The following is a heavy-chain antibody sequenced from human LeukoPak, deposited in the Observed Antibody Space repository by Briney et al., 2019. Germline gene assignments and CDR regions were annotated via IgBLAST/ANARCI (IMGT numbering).Heavy chain of an antibody. D-gene: IGHD2-15*01. V-gene: IGHV4-59*01. Sequence: SETLSLTCTVSGGSISSYYWSWIRQPRGKGLECIGYIYYSGSTNYNPSLKSRVTISVDTSKNQFSLKLSSVTAADTAVYYCARALPYYCSGGSCPFDYWGQGTLVTVSS. CDR3: ARALPYYCSGGSCPFDY. J-gene: IGHJ4*02. CDR2: IYYSGST. CDR1: GGSISSYY.